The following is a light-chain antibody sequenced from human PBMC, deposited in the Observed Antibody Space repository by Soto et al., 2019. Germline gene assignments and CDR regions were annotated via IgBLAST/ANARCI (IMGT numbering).Light chain of an antibody. CDR1: IGAVTSGYH. J-gene: IGLJ3*02. Sequence: QAVVTQEPSLTVSPGRTVTLTCASNIGAVTSGYHPNWVQQKPGQAPTSLIYSTNNKHSWTPARFSGSLLGGKAALTLSGVEPEDEADYYCLLYDGVAWVFGGGTKLTVL. CDR2: STN. CDR3: LLYDGVAWV. V-gene: IGLV7-43*01.